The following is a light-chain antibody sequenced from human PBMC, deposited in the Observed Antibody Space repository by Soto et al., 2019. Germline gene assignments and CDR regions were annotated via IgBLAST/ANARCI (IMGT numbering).Light chain of an antibody. Sequence: EIVLTQSPGTLSLSPGERATLYCRASQSVDSNYLAWYQQKPGQAPRVLIYGASSRATGIPDRFSGSGSGADFTLTISRLEPEDFAVYYFQQYTTSPFTFGPGTKVDIK. CDR3: QQYTTSPFT. CDR1: QSVDSNY. CDR2: GAS. J-gene: IGKJ3*01. V-gene: IGKV3-20*01.